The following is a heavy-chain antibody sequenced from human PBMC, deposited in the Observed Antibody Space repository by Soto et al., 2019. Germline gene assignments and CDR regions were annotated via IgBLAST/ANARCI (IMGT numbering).Heavy chain of an antibody. V-gene: IGHV1-3*01. Sequence: QVQPVQSGAEVKKPGASVKVSCKASGYTFTSYAMHWVGQAPGQRLEWMGWINAGNGNTKYSQKFQGRVTITRDTFASTAYMELSSLRSEDTAVYYCARGDGYYYFDYWGQGTLVTVSS. CDR3: ARGDGYYYFDY. CDR2: INAGNGNT. J-gene: IGHJ4*02. CDR1: GYTFTSYA. D-gene: IGHD3-22*01.